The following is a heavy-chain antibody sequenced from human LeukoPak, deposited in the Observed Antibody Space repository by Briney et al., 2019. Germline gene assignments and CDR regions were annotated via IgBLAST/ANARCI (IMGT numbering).Heavy chain of an antibody. CDR1: GVSVSSGSYY. Sequence: PSETLSLTCTVSGVSVSSGSYYWRWIRQPPGKGLEWIGYIYYSGSTNYNPSLKSRVTISVDTSKNQFSLKLSSVTAADTAVYYCAREGRELDPWGQGTLVTVSS. CDR2: IYYSGST. J-gene: IGHJ5*02. D-gene: IGHD1-1*01. V-gene: IGHV4-61*01. CDR3: AREGRELDP.